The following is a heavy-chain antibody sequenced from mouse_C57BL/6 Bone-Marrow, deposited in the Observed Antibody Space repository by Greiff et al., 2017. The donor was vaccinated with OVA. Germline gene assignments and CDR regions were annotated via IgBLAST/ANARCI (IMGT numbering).Heavy chain of an antibody. CDR1: GFTFSDYY. D-gene: IGHD4-1*01. CDR2: ISNGGGST. V-gene: IGHV5-12*01. J-gene: IGHJ3*01. CDR3: ARHELGFAY. Sequence: EVKVEESGGGLVQPGGSLKLSCAASGFTFSDYYMYWVRQTPEKRLEWVAYISNGGGSTYYPDTVKGRFTISRDNAKNTLYLQMSRLKSEDTAMYYCARHELGFAYWGQGTLVTVSA.